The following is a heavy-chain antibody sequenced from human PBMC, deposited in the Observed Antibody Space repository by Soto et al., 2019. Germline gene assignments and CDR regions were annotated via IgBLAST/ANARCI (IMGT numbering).Heavy chain of an antibody. CDR1: GYTFTSYG. J-gene: IGHJ6*02. CDR3: ARDSSSWSYYYDYGMDV. Sequence: QVQLVQSGAEVKKPGASVKVSCKASGYTFTSYGISWVRQAPGQGLEWMGWISAYNGNTNYAQKLQGRVTMTTDTSTSTAYMELRSLRSDDTAVYYCARDSSSWSYYYDYGMDVWGQGTTVTVSS. D-gene: IGHD6-13*01. V-gene: IGHV1-18*01. CDR2: ISAYNGNT.